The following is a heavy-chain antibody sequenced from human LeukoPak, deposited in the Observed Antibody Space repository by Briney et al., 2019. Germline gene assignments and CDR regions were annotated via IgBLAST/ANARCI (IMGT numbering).Heavy chain of an antibody. Sequence: GGSLRLSCAPSGFTFSSYGMHWVRQAPGKGLEWVSYISSSGSTIYYADSVKGRFTISRDNAKNSLYLQMNSLRAEDTAVYYCARDKEYYDFWSGYSRYMDVWGKGTTVTVSS. CDR2: ISSSGSTI. CDR1: GFTFSSYG. J-gene: IGHJ6*03. V-gene: IGHV3-48*04. D-gene: IGHD3-3*01. CDR3: ARDKEYYDFWSGYSRYMDV.